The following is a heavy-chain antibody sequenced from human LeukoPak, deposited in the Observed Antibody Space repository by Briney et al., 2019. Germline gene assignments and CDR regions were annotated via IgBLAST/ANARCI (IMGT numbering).Heavy chain of an antibody. CDR3: AKDLQGHYDLDV. V-gene: IGHV3-23*01. Sequence: PGGSLRLSCAASGFTFSSYAMSWVRQAPGKGLEWVSAISGRGGSTHYSDSVRGRFTISRDNSKNTLYLQMHSLTAEDTAVYFCAKDLQGHYDLDVWGQGTTVTVSS. CDR1: GFTFSSYA. CDR2: ISGRGGST. J-gene: IGHJ6*02.